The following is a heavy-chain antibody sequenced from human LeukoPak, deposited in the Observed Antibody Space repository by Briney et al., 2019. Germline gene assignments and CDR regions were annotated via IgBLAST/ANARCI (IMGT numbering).Heavy chain of an antibody. D-gene: IGHD4-11*01. Sequence: GGSLRLSCAASGFTFSSYSMNWVRQAPGKGLEWVSYISSGSSYIYYADSVKGRFTISRDNAENSLYLQMNGLRGEDTAVYYCARGGLNYADASDIWGQGTMVTVSS. CDR1: GFTFSSYS. CDR2: ISSGSSYI. CDR3: ARGGLNYADASDI. V-gene: IGHV3-21*01. J-gene: IGHJ3*02.